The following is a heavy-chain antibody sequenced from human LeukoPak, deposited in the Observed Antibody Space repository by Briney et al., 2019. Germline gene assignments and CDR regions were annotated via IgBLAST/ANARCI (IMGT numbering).Heavy chain of an antibody. CDR1: GFTFSSYG. CDR3: ARGRGVAAAYFDY. D-gene: IGHD6-13*01. Sequence: GRSLRLSCAASGFTFSSYGMQWVRQAPGKGLEWGAVIWYDGSNKYYADSVKGRFTISRDNSKNTLYLQMNSLRAEDTAVYYCARGRGVAAAYFDYWGQGTLVTVSS. CDR2: IWYDGSNK. V-gene: IGHV3-33*01. J-gene: IGHJ4*02.